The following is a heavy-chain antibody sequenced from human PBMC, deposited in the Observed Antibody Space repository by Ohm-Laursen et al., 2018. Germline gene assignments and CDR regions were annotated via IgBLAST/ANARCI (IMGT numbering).Heavy chain of an antibody. Sequence: SLRLSCTASGFTFSSYGMHRVRQAPGKGLEWVAVISYDGSNKYYADSVKGRFTISRDNSKNTLYLQMNSLRTEDTAVYYCARIGDLGDFWSGPDAFDIWGQGTMVTVSS. J-gene: IGHJ3*02. D-gene: IGHD3-3*01. CDR2: ISYDGSNK. CDR3: ARIGDLGDFWSGPDAFDI. CDR1: GFTFSSYG. V-gene: IGHV3-30*03.